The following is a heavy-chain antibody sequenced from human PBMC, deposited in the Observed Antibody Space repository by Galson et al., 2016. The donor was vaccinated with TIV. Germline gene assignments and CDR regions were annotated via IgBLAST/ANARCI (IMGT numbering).Heavy chain of an antibody. CDR2: IRSEAYGGSP. J-gene: IGHJ4*02. V-gene: IGHV3-49*04. D-gene: IGHD2-15*01. CDR3: SRGPIQMQPQGGYYFDS. CDR1: GFNFRDFV. Sequence: SLRLSCATSGFNFRDFVISWVRQAPGKGLEWVAYIRSEAYGGSPEYAASARGRFTVSRDDSAGIAYLDLNSLKDEDTAVYFCSRGPIQMQPQGGYYFDSWGQGTPVTVSS.